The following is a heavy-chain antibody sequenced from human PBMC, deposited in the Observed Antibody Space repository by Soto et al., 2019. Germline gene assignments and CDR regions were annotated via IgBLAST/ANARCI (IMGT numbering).Heavy chain of an antibody. CDR1: GFTFSNAW. CDR2: IKTNTDGGTT. D-gene: IGHD5-12*01. V-gene: IGHV3-15*07. J-gene: IGHJ6*02. Sequence: GGSLRLSCAASGFTFSNAWMNWVRQAPGKGLEWVGRIKTNTDGGTTDYAAPVKGRFTISRDDSKNTLYLQMSSLKTEDTAVYFCTTDPWHGLDVWGQGTTVTVSS. CDR3: TTDPWHGLDV.